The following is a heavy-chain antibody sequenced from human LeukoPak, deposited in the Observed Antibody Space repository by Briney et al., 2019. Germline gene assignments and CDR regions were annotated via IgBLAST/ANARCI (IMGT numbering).Heavy chain of an antibody. D-gene: IGHD5-24*01. CDR2: IYYSGST. CDR1: GGSISSYY. CDR3: ATWGGPYKFDY. V-gene: IGHV4-59*01. J-gene: IGHJ4*02. Sequence: SETLSLTCTVSGGSISSYYWSWIRQPPGKGLEWIGYIYYSGSTNYNPSLKSRVTISIDTSVKQFSLKLSSVTAADTAVYYCATWGGPYKFDYWGRGTLVTVSS.